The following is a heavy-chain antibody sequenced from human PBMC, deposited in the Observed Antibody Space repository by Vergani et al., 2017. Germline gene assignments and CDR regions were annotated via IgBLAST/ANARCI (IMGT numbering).Heavy chain of an antibody. D-gene: IGHD1-26*01. V-gene: IGHV3-7*01. CDR1: GFNVGHYW. J-gene: IGHJ4*02. CDR3: AREGVTRCCRVGGPDF. Sequence: EVQLVESGGDFVQPGGSLTLSCAASGFNVGHYWMSWVRQAPGKGLEWVANIKEDGTEKYYLDSVKGRFTISRDIAENSIYLEMNSLRVEDTAVYYCAREGVTRCCRVGGPDFWGQGTQVTVSS. CDR2: IKEDGTEK.